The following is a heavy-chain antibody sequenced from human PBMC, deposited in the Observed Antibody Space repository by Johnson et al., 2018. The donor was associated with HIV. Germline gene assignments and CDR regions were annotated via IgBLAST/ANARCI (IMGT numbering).Heavy chain of an antibody. Sequence: VQLVESGGGVVRPGGSLRLSCAASRFTFDDYVMSWVRQAPGKGLEWVSGINWNGGSTGYADSVKGRFTISRDNSKNTLYLQMNSLRAEDTAVYYCASVPMIVVLDGAFDIWGQGTMFTVSS. CDR1: RFTFDDYV. D-gene: IGHD3-22*01. CDR2: INWNGGST. V-gene: IGHV3-20*04. CDR3: ASVPMIVVLDGAFDI. J-gene: IGHJ3*02.